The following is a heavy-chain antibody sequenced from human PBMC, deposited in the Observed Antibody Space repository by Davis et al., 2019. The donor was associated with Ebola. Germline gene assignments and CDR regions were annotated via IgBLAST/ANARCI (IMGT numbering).Heavy chain of an antibody. D-gene: IGHD3-3*01. V-gene: IGHV3-30*03. CDR2: VSYNGKTT. Sequence: PGGSLRLSCAASGFTFSNHGMHWIRQAPGKGLEWVAVVSYNGKTTYSSDSVKGRFTISRDNSKNTLYLDMSNLGPEDTAVYYCARGWFLEFDWGQGTLVTVSS. CDR1: GFTFSNHG. CDR3: ARGWFLEFD. J-gene: IGHJ4*02.